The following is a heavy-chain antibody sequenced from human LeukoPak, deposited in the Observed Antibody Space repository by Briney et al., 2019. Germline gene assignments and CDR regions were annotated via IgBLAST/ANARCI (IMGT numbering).Heavy chain of an antibody. J-gene: IGHJ4*02. V-gene: IGHV3-30-3*01. Sequence: GGSLRLSCAASGFTFSTYAMHWVRQAPGKGLEWVALISYNGNNKYYADSVKGRFTIFRDNSKNTLYLQMNSLRIEDTAVYYCARDGGLYYFNYWGQGTLVTVSS. CDR3: ARDGGLYYFNY. CDR2: ISYNGNNK. CDR1: GFTFSTYA. D-gene: IGHD2-15*01.